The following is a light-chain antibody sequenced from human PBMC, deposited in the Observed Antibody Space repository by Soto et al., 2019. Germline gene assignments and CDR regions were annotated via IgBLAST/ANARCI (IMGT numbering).Light chain of an antibody. V-gene: IGLV2-14*01. Sequence: QSVLTQPASVSGSPGQSFTISCTGTSSDVGGYDYVSWYQIHPGKAPKLMVFEVSYRPSGVSYRFSGSKSGNTASLTISGLQAEDEADYFCSSYSISTAYLFGTGTKVTVL. CDR2: EVS. CDR1: SSDVGGYDY. J-gene: IGLJ1*01. CDR3: SSYSISTAYL.